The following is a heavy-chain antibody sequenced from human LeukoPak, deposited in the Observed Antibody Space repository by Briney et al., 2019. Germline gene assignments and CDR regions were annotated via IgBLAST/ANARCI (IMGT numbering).Heavy chain of an antibody. V-gene: IGHV1-69*13. Sequence: SVKVSCKASGGTFSSYAISWVRQAPGQGLEWMGGIIPIFGTANYAQKFQGRVTITADESTSTAYMELSSLRSEDTAVYYWARESPVITILYGAPKYGMDVWGQGTTVTVSS. CDR3: ARESPVITILYGAPKYGMDV. CDR2: IIPIFGTA. D-gene: IGHD3-3*01. CDR1: GGTFSSYA. J-gene: IGHJ6*02.